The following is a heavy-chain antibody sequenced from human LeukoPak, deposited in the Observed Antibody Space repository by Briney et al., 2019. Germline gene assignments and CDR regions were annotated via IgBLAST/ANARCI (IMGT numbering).Heavy chain of an antibody. CDR1: GYSISSGYY. CDR3: ARRTAVAGIEY. J-gene: IGHJ4*02. D-gene: IGHD6-19*01. Sequence: SGTLSLTCAVSGYSISSGYYWGWLRQPPGRGLAWIGSIYHSGSTYYNPSLKSRVTISVDTSKNQLSLKLSSVTAADTAVYYCARRTAVAGIEYWGQGTLVTVSS. CDR2: IYHSGST. V-gene: IGHV4-38-2*01.